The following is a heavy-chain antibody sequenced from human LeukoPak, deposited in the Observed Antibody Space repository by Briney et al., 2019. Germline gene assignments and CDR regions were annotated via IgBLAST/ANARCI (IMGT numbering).Heavy chain of an antibody. J-gene: IGHJ6*02. V-gene: IGHV4-59*08. CDR3: ARQDYYYYGMDV. CDR2: IYYSGST. Sequence: SETLSLTCTVSGGSISSYYWSWIRQPPGKELEWIGSIYYSGSTNYNPSLKSRVTISVDTSKNQFSLKLSSVTAADTAVYYCARQDYYYYGMDVWGQGTTVTVSS. CDR1: GGSISSYY.